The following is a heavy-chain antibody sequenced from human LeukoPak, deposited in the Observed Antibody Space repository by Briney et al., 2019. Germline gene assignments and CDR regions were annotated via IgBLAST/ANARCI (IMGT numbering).Heavy chain of an antibody. CDR1: GFTFDDYA. Sequence: GRSLRLSCAASGFTFDDYAMHWVRHAPGKGLEWVSGISWNSGSIGYADSVKGRFTISRDNAKNSLYLQMNSLRAEDTALYYCAKGSYYYDSSGYSLASLYFDYWGQGTLVTVTS. CDR3: AKGSYYYDSSGYSLASLYFDY. V-gene: IGHV3-9*01. D-gene: IGHD3-22*01. CDR2: ISWNSGSI. J-gene: IGHJ4*02.